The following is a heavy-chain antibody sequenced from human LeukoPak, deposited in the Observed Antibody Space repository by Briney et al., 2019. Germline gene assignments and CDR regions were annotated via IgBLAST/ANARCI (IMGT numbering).Heavy chain of an antibody. CDR3: ARGTTANDY. J-gene: IGHJ4*02. CDR2: ITYDGSSE. CDR1: GFTLSNYA. Sequence: PGGSLRLSCAASGFTLSNYAMHWVRQAPGKGLEWVAVITYDGSSEHYADSVKGRFTISRDNSKNTLYLQMNSLRVEDMAVYHCARGTTANDYWGQGTLVVVSS. D-gene: IGHD1-1*01. V-gene: IGHV3-30-3*01.